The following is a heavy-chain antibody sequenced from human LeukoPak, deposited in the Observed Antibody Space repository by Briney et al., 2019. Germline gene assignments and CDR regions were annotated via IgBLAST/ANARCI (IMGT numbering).Heavy chain of an antibody. CDR2: ISYSGST. D-gene: IGHD1-1*01. CDR3: AREGTAGTNLNWFDP. V-gene: IGHV4-59*01. Sequence: SETLSLTCTVSGGSISSYYWCCIRQPPGKGLEWIGYISYSGSTNFNPSLKSRVTISVDTSKNQFSLELSSVTDADTAVYYRAREGTAGTNLNWFDPWGQGTLVTVSS. CDR1: GGSISSYY. J-gene: IGHJ5*02.